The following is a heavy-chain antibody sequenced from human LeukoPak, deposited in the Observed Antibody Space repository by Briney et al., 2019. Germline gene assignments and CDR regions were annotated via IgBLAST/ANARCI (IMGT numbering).Heavy chain of an antibody. J-gene: IGHJ3*02. V-gene: IGHV5-51*01. Sequence: GESLKISCKGSGYIFTSYWIGWVRQMPGKSLEWMGIIYPGDSDTRYSPSFQGQVTISADKSISTAYLQWSSLKASDTAMYYCARDGITMVRGATRGAFDIWGQGTMVTVSS. CDR1: GYIFTSYW. CDR2: IYPGDSDT. D-gene: IGHD3-10*01. CDR3: ARDGITMVRGATRGAFDI.